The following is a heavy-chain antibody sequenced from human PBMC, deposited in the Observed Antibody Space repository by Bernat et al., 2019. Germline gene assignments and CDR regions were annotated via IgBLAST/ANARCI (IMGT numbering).Heavy chain of an antibody. J-gene: IGHJ3*02. CDR3: AGVGLSDAFDI. V-gene: IGHV3-30*04. D-gene: IGHD3-16*02. Sequence: QVQLVESGGGVVQPGRSLRLSCAASGFTLSSYAMHWVRQAPGKGLEWVAVISYDGSNKYYADSVKGRFTISRDNSKNTLYLQMNSLRAEDTAVYYCAGVGLSDAFDIWGQGTMVTVSS. CDR2: ISYDGSNK. CDR1: GFTLSSYA.